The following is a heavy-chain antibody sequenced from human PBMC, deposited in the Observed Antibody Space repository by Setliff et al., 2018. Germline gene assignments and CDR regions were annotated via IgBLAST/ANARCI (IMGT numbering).Heavy chain of an antibody. CDR3: ARDPSGSSSYYSYMDV. CDR2: IREDGSEK. CDR1: GFTFSGYW. V-gene: IGHV3-7*03. J-gene: IGHJ6*03. Sequence: GGSLRLSCAASGFTFSGYWMSWVRQAPGKGLEWVANIREDGSEKHYVDSVKGRFSISRDNAVNSLYLQVNSLRAEDTAVYYCARDPSGSSSYYSYMDVWGKGTTVPVSS. D-gene: IGHD6-19*01.